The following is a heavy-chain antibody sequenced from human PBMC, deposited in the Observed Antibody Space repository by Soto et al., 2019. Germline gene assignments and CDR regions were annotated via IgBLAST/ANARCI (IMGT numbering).Heavy chain of an antibody. J-gene: IGHJ3*02. CDR1: GGTFSSYA. CDR2: IIPIFGTA. V-gene: IGHV1-69*01. D-gene: IGHD5-12*01. CDR3: ARDVGEMATQSDAFDI. Sequence: VKVSCKASGGTFSSYAISWVRQAPGQGLEWMGGIIPIFGTANYAQKFQGRVTITADESTSTAYMELSSLRSEDTAVYYCARDVGEMATQSDAFDIWGQGTMVTVSS.